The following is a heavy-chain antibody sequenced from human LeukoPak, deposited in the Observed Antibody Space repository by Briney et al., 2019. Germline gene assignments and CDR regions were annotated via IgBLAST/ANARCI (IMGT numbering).Heavy chain of an antibody. Sequence: GESLKISCKGSGYSFTSNWIGWVRQMPGKGLEWMGIIYPGDSETTYSPSFQGQVTISADKSITTAYLQWDSLKASDTAMYYCARHPWEIKVADCWGQGTLVTVSS. V-gene: IGHV5-51*01. CDR2: IYPGDSET. CDR1: GYSFTSNW. J-gene: IGHJ4*02. D-gene: IGHD1-26*01. CDR3: ARHPWEIKVADC.